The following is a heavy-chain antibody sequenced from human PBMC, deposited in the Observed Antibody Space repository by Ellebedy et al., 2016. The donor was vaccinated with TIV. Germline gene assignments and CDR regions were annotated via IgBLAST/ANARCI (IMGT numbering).Heavy chain of an antibody. CDR1: GFTFSSYA. CDR2: ISGSGGST. D-gene: IGHD3-22*01. V-gene: IGHV3-23*01. CDR3: AKGLTNYYDSSGVGY. Sequence: GESLKISCAASGFTFSSYAMSWVRQAPGKGLEWVSAISGSGGSTYYADSVKGRFTISRDNSKNTLYLQMNSLRAEDTAVYYCAKGLTNYYDSSGVGYWGQGTLVTVSS. J-gene: IGHJ4*02.